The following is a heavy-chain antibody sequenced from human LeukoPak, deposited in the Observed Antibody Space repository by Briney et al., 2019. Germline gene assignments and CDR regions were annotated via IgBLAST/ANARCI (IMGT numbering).Heavy chain of an antibody. CDR1: GFTFSSYW. CDR2: INSDGSST. V-gene: IGHV3-74*01. CDR3: ARAQYYYDSSGSFDI. J-gene: IGHJ3*02. D-gene: IGHD3-22*01. Sequence: GGSLRLSCAASGFTFSSYWMHWVRQAPGKGLVWVSRINSDGSSTSYADSVKGRFTISRDNAKNTLYLQMNSLRAEDTAVYHCARAQYYYDSSGSFDIWGQGTMVTVSS.